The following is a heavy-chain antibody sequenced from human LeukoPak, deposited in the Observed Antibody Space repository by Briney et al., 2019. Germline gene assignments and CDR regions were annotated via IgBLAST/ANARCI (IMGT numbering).Heavy chain of an antibody. D-gene: IGHD4-11*01. V-gene: IGHV3-23*01. CDR3: TKARSGSSNWALQVFEY. J-gene: IGHJ4*02. Sequence: GGSLRLSCAASDFAFSAQAMGWVRQFPGGGLEWVSTISPAGYTTYYAESLKGRFIISRDNSKSTLFLQMNSLRVEDTALYYCTKARSGSSNWALQVFEYWGQGALVTVSS. CDR2: ISPAGYTT. CDR1: DFAFSAQA.